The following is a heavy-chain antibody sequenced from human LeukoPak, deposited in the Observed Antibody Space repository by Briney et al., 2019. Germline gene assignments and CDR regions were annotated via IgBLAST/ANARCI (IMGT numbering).Heavy chain of an antibody. CDR1: GFTFSRYS. Sequence: GSLRLSCAASGFTFSRYSINWVCQAPGKGLEWVSYINGRSSSTYYADSVKGRFTISRDNAKNSLYLQMNSLKAEDTAVYYCARDLGDWEKREWYFDLWGRGTLVTVSS. CDR2: INGRSSST. D-gene: IGHD3-9*01. J-gene: IGHJ2*01. CDR3: ARDLGDWEKREWYFDL. V-gene: IGHV3-48*04.